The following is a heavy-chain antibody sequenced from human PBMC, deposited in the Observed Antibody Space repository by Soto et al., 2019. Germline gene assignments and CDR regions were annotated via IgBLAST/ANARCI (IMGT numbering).Heavy chain of an antibody. CDR1: GGTFSTYA. CDR2: IIPMFGTA. CDR3: ASGIQLWLRRINNGYSG. V-gene: IGHV1-69*12. J-gene: IGHJ4*02. D-gene: IGHD5-18*01. Sequence: QVQLVQSGAEVKKPESSVKVSCKAPGGTFSTYAISWVRQAPGQGLECMGGIIPMFGTANYAQRFQDRVTITADESTNTVYMELRSLRSEDTAVYFCASGIQLWLRRINNGYSGWGQGTLVTVSS.